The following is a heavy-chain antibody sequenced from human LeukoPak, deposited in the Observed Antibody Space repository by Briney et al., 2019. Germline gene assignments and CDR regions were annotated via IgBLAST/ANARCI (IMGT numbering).Heavy chain of an antibody. Sequence: PSETLSLTCTVSGGSIGTSHYYWGWLRQPPGKGLEWIGYIYYSGSTNYNPSLKSRVTISVDTSKNQFSLKLSSVTAADTAVYYCARTLLYYASGSPRGFDYWGQGTLVTVSS. D-gene: IGHD3-10*01. CDR1: GGSIGTSHYY. V-gene: IGHV4-61*05. J-gene: IGHJ4*02. CDR3: ARTLLYYASGSPRGFDY. CDR2: IYYSGST.